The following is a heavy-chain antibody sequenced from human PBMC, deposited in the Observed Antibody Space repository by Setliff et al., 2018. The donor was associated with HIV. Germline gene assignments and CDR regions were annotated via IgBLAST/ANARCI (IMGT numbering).Heavy chain of an antibody. CDR3: ATTARGTGGGVAFDI. D-gene: IGHD2-15*01. CDR1: GGSISSNSYY. J-gene: IGHJ3*02. V-gene: IGHV4-39*01. CDR2: IYSSGST. Sequence: PSETLSLTCTVSVSGGSISSNSYYWGWIRQPPGKGLEWNGNIYSSGSTYYNPSLKSRVTISVDTSKDQFTLKLSSVTAADTAVYFCATTARGTGGGVAFDIWGQGTMVTVSS.